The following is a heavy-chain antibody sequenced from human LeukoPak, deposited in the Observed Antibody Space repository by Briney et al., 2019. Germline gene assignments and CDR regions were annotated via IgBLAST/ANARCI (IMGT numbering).Heavy chain of an antibody. V-gene: IGHV4-59*01. CDR1: GGSISSYY. J-gene: IGHJ4*02. D-gene: IGHD3-9*01. Sequence: SETLSLTCTVSGGSISSYYWSWIRQPPGKGLEWIGNIYYSGSTNDNPSLKSRVTISVDTSKNQFSLKLSSVTAADTAVYYCARGVAYDILTGDRSYFDYWGQGTLVTVSS. CDR2: IYYSGST. CDR3: ARGVAYDILTGDRSYFDY.